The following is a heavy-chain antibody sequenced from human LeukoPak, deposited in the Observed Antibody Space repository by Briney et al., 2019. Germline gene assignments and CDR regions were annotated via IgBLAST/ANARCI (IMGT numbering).Heavy chain of an antibody. Sequence: PSETLSLTCTVSGGSISSSSYSWSWIRQPPGKGLEWIGYIYHSGSTYYNPSLKSRVTISVDRSKNQFSLKLSSVTAADTAVYYCARASSPSMVRGVSSRRAFDIWGQGTMVTVSS. D-gene: IGHD3-10*01. V-gene: IGHV4-30-2*01. J-gene: IGHJ3*02. CDR2: IYHSGST. CDR3: ARASSPSMVRGVSSRRAFDI. CDR1: GGSISSSSYS.